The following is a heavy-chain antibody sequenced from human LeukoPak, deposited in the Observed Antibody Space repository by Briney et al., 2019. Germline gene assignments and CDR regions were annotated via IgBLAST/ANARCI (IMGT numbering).Heavy chain of an antibody. CDR2: TYYRSKWYN. V-gene: IGHV6-1*01. D-gene: IGHD2-2*01. CDR1: GDSVSSNSAA. CDR3: ARETEDIVVVPAANPTLSYYYYGMDV. Sequence: SQTLSLTCAISGDSVSSNSAAWNWIRQSPSRGLEWLGRTYYRSKWYNDYAVSVKSRITINPDTSKNQFSLQLNSVTPEDTAVYYCARETEDIVVVPAANPTLSYYYYGMDVWGQGTTVTVSS. J-gene: IGHJ6*02.